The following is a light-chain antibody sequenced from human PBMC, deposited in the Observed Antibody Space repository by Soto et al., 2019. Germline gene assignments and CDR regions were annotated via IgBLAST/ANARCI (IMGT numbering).Light chain of an antibody. Sequence: DIVMTQSPDSLAVSLGERATINCKSSQSVLYSSNNKNYLAWYQQKPGQPPKLLIYCASTRESGVPDRFSGSGSGTDFTLTISGLQAEDVAVYYCQQYYSTPSWTFGQGTKVEIK. J-gene: IGKJ1*01. CDR2: CAS. CDR1: QSVLYSSNNKNY. V-gene: IGKV4-1*01. CDR3: QQYYSTPSWT.